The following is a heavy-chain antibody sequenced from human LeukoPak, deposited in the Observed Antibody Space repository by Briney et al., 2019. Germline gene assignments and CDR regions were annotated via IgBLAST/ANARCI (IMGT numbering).Heavy chain of an antibody. CDR2: INHSGST. J-gene: IGHJ4*02. CDR1: GGSFSGYY. D-gene: IGHD2-2*02. V-gene: IGHV4-34*01. Sequence: PSETLSLTCAVYGGSFSGYYWSWIRQPPGKGLEWIGEINHSGSTNYNPSLKSRVTISVDTSKNQFSLKLSSVTAADTAVYYCARGVWIIGYCSNTSCYTYYFDYWGQGTLVTVSS. CDR3: ARGVWIIGYCSNTSCYTYYFDY.